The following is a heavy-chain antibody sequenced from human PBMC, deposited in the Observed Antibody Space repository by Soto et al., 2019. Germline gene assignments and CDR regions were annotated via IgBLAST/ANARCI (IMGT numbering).Heavy chain of an antibody. CDR1: GFTFSSCA. V-gene: IGHV3-30*04. J-gene: IGHJ6*02. D-gene: IGHD2-2*01. Sequence: QVQLVESGGGVVQPGRSLRLSCAASGFTFSSCAIHWVRQAPGKGLEWVTVISYDGTNKYYADSVKGRFTISRENSKNTGNLQMNSLRAEDTAVYYCAKSGSRSHYYGMDVWGQGTTVTVSS. CDR2: ISYDGTNK. CDR3: AKSGSRSHYYGMDV.